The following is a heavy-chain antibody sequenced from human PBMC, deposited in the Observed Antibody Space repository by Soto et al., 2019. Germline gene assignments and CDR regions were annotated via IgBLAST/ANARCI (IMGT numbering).Heavy chain of an antibody. J-gene: IGHJ4*02. V-gene: IGHV3-53*01. D-gene: IGHD3-3*01. CDR2: IYSGGST. CDR1: GFTVSSNY. CDR3: ANYDFWSGYLVY. Sequence: GGSLRLSCAASGFTVSSNYMSWVRQAPGKGLEWVSVIYSGGSTYYADSVKGRFTISRDNSKNTLYLQMNSLRAEDTAVYYCANYDFWSGYLVYWGQGTLVTVSS.